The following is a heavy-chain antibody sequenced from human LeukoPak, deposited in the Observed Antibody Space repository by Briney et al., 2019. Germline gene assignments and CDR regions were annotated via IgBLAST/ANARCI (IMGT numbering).Heavy chain of an antibody. CDR3: ASVRYYDILTGYYRDFDY. J-gene: IGHJ4*02. CDR2: ISGSGGST. V-gene: IGHV3-23*01. D-gene: IGHD3-9*01. CDR1: GFTFSSYA. Sequence: AGGSLRLSCAASGFTFSSYARSWVRQAPGKGLEWVSAISGSGGSTYYADSVKGRFTISRDNSKNTLYLQMNSLRAEDTAVYYCASVRYYDILTGYYRDFDYWGQGTLVTVSS.